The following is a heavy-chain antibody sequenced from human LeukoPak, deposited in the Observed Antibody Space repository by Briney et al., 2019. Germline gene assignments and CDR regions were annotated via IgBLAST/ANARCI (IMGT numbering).Heavy chain of an antibody. CDR1: GYTFTSYG. D-gene: IGHD3-10*01. V-gene: IGHV1-69*13. J-gene: IGHJ4*02. CDR2: IIPIFGTA. CDR3: ARCYGSGLFFDY. Sequence: ASVKVSCKASGYTFTSYGISWVRQAPGQGLEWMGGIIPIFGTANYAQKFQGRVTITADESTSTAYMELSSLRSEDTAVYYCARCYGSGLFFDYWGQGTLVTVSS.